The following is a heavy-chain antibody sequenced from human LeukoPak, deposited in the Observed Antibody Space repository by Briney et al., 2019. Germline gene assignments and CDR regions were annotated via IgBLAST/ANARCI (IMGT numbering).Heavy chain of an antibody. CDR1: GGSISSGDYY. Sequence: PSETLSLTCTVSGGSISSGDYYWSWIRQPPGKGLEWIGYIYYSGSTYYNPSLKSRVTISVDTSKNQFSLKLSSVTAADTAVYYCARELTYYYDSSGYGDAFDIWGQGTMVTVSS. CDR3: ARELTYYYDSSGYGDAFDI. V-gene: IGHV4-30-4*01. D-gene: IGHD3-22*01. CDR2: IYYSGST. J-gene: IGHJ3*02.